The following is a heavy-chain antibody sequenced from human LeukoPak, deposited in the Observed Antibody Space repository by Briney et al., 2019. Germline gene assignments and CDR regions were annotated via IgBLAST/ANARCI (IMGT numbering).Heavy chain of an antibody. V-gene: IGHV2-70*01. CDR1: GFSLRTRGMC. Sequence: SGPTLVNPPQTLTLTCTFSGFSLRTRGMCVSWIRQPPGKALEWLPLIDWDDDKYYGTSLKTRLTISKDTSKNQVVLTMTNMDPVDTATYYCARIGDYGDYGFDYWGQGTLVTVSS. J-gene: IGHJ4*02. CDR3: ARIGDYGDYGFDY. CDR2: IDWDDDK. D-gene: IGHD4-17*01.